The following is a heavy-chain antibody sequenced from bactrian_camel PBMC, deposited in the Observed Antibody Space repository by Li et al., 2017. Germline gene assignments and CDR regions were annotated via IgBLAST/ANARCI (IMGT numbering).Heavy chain of an antibody. V-gene: IGHV3S40*01. CDR1: GFIFSAYA. Sequence: VQLVESGGGLVQPGESLRLSCAASGFIFSAYAMSWVRQAPGKGLEWVSAINPGGSTLYADSVTGRFTISRDSAKNTMYLQLNSLKPEDTAMYYCAADLIECSGPMDYWGKGTQVTVS. D-gene: IGHD3*01. J-gene: IGHJ7*01. CDR2: INPGGST.